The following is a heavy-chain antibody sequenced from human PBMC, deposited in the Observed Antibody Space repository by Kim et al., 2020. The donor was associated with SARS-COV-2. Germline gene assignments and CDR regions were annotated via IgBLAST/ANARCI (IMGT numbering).Heavy chain of an antibody. CDR1: GFTFSSYW. CDR2: IKQDGSEK. V-gene: IGHV3-7*01. CDR3: ARDEGVAVAGKRRRDWFDP. Sequence: GGSLRLSCAASGFTFSSYWMSWVRQAPGKGLEWVANIKQDGSEKYYVDSVKGRFTISRDNAKNSLYLQMNSLRAEDTAVYYCARDEGVAVAGKRRRDWFDPWGQGTLVTVSS. J-gene: IGHJ5*02. D-gene: IGHD6-19*01.